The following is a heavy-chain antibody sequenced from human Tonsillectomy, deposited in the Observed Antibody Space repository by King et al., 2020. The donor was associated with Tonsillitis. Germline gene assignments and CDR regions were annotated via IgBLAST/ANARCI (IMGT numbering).Heavy chain of an antibody. V-gene: IGHV2-5*01. Sequence: ITLKESGPTLVKPTQTLTLTCTFSGFSLSTSGVGVGWIRQPPGKALEWLALIYWNDDKRYSPSLKSRLTITKDTSKNQVVLTMTNMDPVDTATYYCANRRAGNQFVLLWFGELNYWFDPWGQGTLVTVSS. D-gene: IGHD3-10*01. J-gene: IGHJ5*02. CDR2: IYWNDDK. CDR1: GFSLSTSGVG. CDR3: ANRRAGNQFVLLWFGELNYWFDP.